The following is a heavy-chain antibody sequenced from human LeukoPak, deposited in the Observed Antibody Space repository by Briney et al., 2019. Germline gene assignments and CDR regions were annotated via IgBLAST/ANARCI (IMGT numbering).Heavy chain of an antibody. D-gene: IGHD6-19*01. V-gene: IGHV3-30*02. CDR2: MPYDGGDK. J-gene: IGHJ4*02. CDR1: GFSFSNSG. CDR3: AKDRRLSGWYFDT. Sequence: GGSLRLXCVGSGFSFSNSGMQWVRQAPGKELEWVAFMPYDGGDKYYADSVKGRLTISRDNSKNTLYLQMNSLRAEDTAVYYCAKDRRLSGWYFDTWGQGTLVTVSS.